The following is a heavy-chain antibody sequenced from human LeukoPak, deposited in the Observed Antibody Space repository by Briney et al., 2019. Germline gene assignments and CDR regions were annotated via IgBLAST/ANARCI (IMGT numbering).Heavy chain of an antibody. Sequence: GSLRLSCTTSGFTFSNYGIHWVRQAPGKGLEWVSFIKSDESDKHYADSVKGRFTISRDNSKNTLYLQMNSLRPEDTAVYYCTKGISTEDYRFFFWGQGALVTVSS. CDR3: TKGISTEDYRFFF. CDR2: IKSDESDK. CDR1: GFTFSNYG. D-gene: IGHD3-16*02. J-gene: IGHJ4*02. V-gene: IGHV3-30*02.